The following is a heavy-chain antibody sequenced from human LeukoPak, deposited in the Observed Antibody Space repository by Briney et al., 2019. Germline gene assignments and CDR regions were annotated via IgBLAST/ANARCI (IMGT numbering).Heavy chain of an antibody. D-gene: IGHD3-10*01. J-gene: IGHJ4*01. Sequence: GGSLRLSCAASGFTFSSYEMNWVRQAPGKGLEWVSYISSSGSTIYYADSVKGRFTISRDNAKNSLYLQMNSLRAEDTAMYYCARAVYYSNYLGYWGQGTLVTVSS. CDR1: GFTFSSYE. V-gene: IGHV3-48*03. CDR2: ISSSGSTI. CDR3: ARAVYYSNYLGY.